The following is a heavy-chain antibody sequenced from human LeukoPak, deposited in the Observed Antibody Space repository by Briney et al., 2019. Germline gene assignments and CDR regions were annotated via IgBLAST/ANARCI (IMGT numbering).Heavy chain of an antibody. CDR2: MNPNSGNT. V-gene: IGHV1-8*01. CDR3: ARALREKYQQLYVRYYYYYVDF. CDR1: GYTFTSYE. J-gene: IGHJ6*03. D-gene: IGHD2-2*02. Sequence: GASLKVSCKASGYTFTSYEISWVRQATGQGLEWMGWMNPNSGNTGYAQKFQGRVTMTRNSSISTAYMDLNSLRSEDTAVYYCARALREKYQQLYVRYYYYYVDFWGKGTTVTVSS.